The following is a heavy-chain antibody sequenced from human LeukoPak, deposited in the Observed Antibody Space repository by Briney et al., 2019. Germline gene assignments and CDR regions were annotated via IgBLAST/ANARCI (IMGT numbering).Heavy chain of an antibody. CDR2: MNPNSGNT. CDR3: ASLKHYDFWSGYYGVDYYYGMDV. CDR1: GYTFTSYD. Sequence: ASVKVSCKASGYTFTSYDINWVRQATGQGLEWMGWMNPNSGNTGYAQKFQGRVTMTRNTSISTAYMELSSLRSEDTAVYYCASLKHYDFWSGYYGVDYYYGMDVWGQGTTVTVSS. D-gene: IGHD3-3*01. J-gene: IGHJ6*02. V-gene: IGHV1-8*01.